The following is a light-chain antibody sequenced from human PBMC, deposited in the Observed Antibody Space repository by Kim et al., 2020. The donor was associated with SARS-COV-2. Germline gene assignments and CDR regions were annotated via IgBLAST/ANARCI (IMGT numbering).Light chain of an antibody. CDR2: QDS. CDR3: QAWDSSTAV. V-gene: IGLV3-1*01. J-gene: IGLJ2*01. CDR1: KLGDKY. Sequence: VSPRQTASITCSGDKLGDKYACWYQQKPGQSPVLVIYQDSKRPSGIPERFSGSNSGNTATLTISGTQAMDEADYYCQAWDSSTAVFGGGTQLTVL.